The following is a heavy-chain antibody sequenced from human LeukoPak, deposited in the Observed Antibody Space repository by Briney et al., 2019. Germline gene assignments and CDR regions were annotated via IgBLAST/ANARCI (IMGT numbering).Heavy chain of an antibody. CDR2: IYYSGST. D-gene: IGHD3-3*01. J-gene: IGHJ5*02. V-gene: IGHV4-59*01. Sequence: TSSETLSLXCTVSGGSISSYYWSWIRQPPGKGLEWIGYIYYSGSTNYNPSLKSRVTISVDTSKNQFSLKLSSVTAADTAVYYCARDNFWSETNWFDPWGQGTLVTVSS. CDR1: GGSISSYY. CDR3: ARDNFWSETNWFDP.